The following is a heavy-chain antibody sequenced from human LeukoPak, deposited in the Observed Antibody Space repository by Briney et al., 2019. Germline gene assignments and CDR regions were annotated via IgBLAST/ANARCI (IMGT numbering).Heavy chain of an antibody. V-gene: IGHV3-30*02. Sequence: GGSLRLPCAASGFTFSGYSMRWVRQAPGKGLEWVALITRDGGKQKYGDSVKGRVTISRDNSRNTLYLQMNSLRDEDMAVYYCVADFGNYKLDYWGQGVRVTVSS. CDR1: GFTFSGYS. CDR3: VADFGNYKLDY. J-gene: IGHJ4*02. D-gene: IGHD4-17*01. CDR2: ITRDGGKQ.